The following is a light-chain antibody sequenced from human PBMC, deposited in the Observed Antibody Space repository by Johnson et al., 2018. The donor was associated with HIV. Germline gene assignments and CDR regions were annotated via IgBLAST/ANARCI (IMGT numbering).Light chain of an antibody. CDR2: DNN. CDR3: ETWDSSLSGV. CDR1: SSNIGNNY. J-gene: IGLJ1*01. V-gene: IGLV1-51*01. Sequence: QSVLTQSPSVSAAPGQKVTISCSGSSSNIGNNYVSWYQQLPGTAPKLLIYDNNKRPSGIPDRFSGSKSGTSATLGITGLQTGDEADYYCETWDSSLSGVFGTGTKGTVL.